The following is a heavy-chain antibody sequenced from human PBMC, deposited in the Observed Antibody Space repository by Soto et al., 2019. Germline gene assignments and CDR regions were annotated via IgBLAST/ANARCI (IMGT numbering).Heavy chain of an antibody. CDR2: ISAYNGNT. V-gene: IGHV1-18*04. CDR1: GYTFTSYG. D-gene: IGHD6-6*01. Sequence: ASVKVSCKASGYTFTSYGISWVRQAPGQGLEWMGWISAYNGNTNYAQKIQGRVTMTTDTSTSTAYVELRSLRSDDTAVYYCGRGSSSSGYYGMDVWGQGTTVTVSS. J-gene: IGHJ6*02. CDR3: GRGSSSSGYYGMDV.